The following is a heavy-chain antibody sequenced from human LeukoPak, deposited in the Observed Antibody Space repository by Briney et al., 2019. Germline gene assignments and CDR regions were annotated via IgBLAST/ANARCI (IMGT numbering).Heavy chain of an antibody. Sequence: GGSLRLSCAASGFTFSTYGMHWVRQAPGKGLGWVAVIWYDGSNKYYADSVKGRFTISRDNSKNTLYLQMNSLRAEDTAVYYCASGSSGYPPYWGQGTLVTVSS. D-gene: IGHD3-22*01. CDR2: IWYDGSNK. J-gene: IGHJ4*02. CDR1: GFTFSTYG. V-gene: IGHV3-33*01. CDR3: ASGSSGYPPY.